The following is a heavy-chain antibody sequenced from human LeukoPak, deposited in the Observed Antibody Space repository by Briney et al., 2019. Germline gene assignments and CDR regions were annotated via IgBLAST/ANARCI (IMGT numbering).Heavy chain of an antibody. D-gene: IGHD6-19*01. V-gene: IGHV4-4*09. J-gene: IGHJ4*02. CDR1: GGSISSYY. CDR3: AENSGWYVYNY. Sequence: SETLSLTCTVSGGSISSYYWSWIRQPPGKGLEWIGYIHTRGSTNYDPSLKSRVTISVDTSKNQFSLKLSSVTAADTAVYYCAENSGWYVYNYWGQGTLVSVSS. CDR2: IHTRGST.